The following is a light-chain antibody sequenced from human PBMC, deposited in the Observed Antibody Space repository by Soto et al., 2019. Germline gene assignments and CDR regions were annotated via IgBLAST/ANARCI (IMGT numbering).Light chain of an antibody. CDR2: WAS. J-gene: IGKJ1*01. CDR3: QQYFTSPWT. Sequence: DIVMTQSPDSLAVSLGERATFNCKSSQSILDRSKNKYYLAWYQQKSGQPPKLLIYWASLREPGVPDRFTGSGSGTEFTLTISRLPAEDVGVYFCQQYFTSPWTFGPGTKVEI. CDR1: QSILDRSKNKYY. V-gene: IGKV4-1*01.